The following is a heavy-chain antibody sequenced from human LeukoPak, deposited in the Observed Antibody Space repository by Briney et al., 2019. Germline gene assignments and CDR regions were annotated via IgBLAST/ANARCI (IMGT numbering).Heavy chain of an antibody. D-gene: IGHD1-14*01. Sequence: ASVKVSCKTSEYTFTGCYMHWVRQAPGQGLEWMGWINPNSGDTNYAQKFQGRVTMTRDTSISTAYMELSRLRSDDTAVYYCARDRTRYYYYSYMDVWGKGTAVTISS. V-gene: IGHV1-2*02. CDR3: ARDRTRYYYYSYMDV. CDR2: INPNSGDT. CDR1: EYTFTGCY. J-gene: IGHJ6*03.